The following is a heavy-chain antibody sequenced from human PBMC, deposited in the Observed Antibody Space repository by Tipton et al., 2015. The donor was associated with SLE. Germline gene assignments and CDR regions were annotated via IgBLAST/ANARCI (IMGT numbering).Heavy chain of an antibody. CDR2: IYPGDSDT. J-gene: IGHJ6*03. D-gene: IGHD5-12*01. CDR3: ARSVWWLPPDYYYYRDV. CDR1: GYSFISYW. V-gene: IGHV5-51*03. Sequence: QSGPEVKKPGESLKISCKGSGYSFISYWIGWVRQMPGKGLEWMGIIYPGDSDTRYSPSFQGQVTISADKSISTAYLQWSSLKASDTAMYYCARSVWWLPPDYYYYRDVGGKGTTVTVSS.